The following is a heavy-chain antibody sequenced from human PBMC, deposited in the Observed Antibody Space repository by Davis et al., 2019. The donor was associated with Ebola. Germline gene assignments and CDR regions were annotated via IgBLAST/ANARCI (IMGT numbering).Heavy chain of an antibody. CDR3: AKDGPMMWAD. Sequence: GESLKISCAASGFTVSSNYMSWVRQAPGKGLEWVSAISGSGGSTYYADSVKGRFTISRDNSKNTLYLQMNSLRAEDTAVYYCAKDGPMMWADWGQGTLVTVSS. D-gene: IGHD3-22*01. V-gene: IGHV3-23*01. CDR2: ISGSGGST. CDR1: GFTVSSNY. J-gene: IGHJ4*02.